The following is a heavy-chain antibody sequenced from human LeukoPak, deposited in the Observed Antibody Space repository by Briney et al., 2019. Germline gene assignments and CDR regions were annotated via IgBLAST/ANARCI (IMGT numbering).Heavy chain of an antibody. D-gene: IGHD3-10*01. J-gene: IGHJ6*02. V-gene: IGHV3-11*06. CDR1: GFTFSDYY. CDR2: ICSSSSYA. CDR3: ARDYTTYYYGSGSYAPHYGMDV. Sequence: GGSLRLSCAASGFTFSDYYMSWIRQAPGKGLEWVSYICSSSSYANCADSVKGRFTISRDNAKNSLYLQMNSLRAEDTAVYYCARDYTTYYYGSGSYAPHYGMDVWGQGTTVTVSS.